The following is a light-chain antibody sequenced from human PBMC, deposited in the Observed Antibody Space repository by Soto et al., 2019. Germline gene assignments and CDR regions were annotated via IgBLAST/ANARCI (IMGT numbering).Light chain of an antibody. CDR1: QTISTY. CDR2: AAS. V-gene: IGKV1-39*01. CDR3: QQTFSTPYT. Sequence: DIQMTQSPPSLSASVGDRVTITCRASQTISTYLNWYQQKPGKAPKLLIFAASSLESGVPSRVSGSGSGTDFTLTIGRLQPEDFAFYYCQQTFSTPYTFGQGTKLEIK. J-gene: IGKJ2*01.